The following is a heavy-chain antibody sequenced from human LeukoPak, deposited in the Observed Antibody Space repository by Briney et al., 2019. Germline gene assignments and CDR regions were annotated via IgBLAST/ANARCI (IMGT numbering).Heavy chain of an antibody. Sequence: ASVKVSCKSSGYTFTGYCIHWVRQTPGQGLEWMGWINPNSGATNYAQKVQGRVTMTRDTSIRTAYMELSRLRSDDTAVASCATNGGYGDCGDCWGRGSLVSVS. CDR3: ATNGGYGDCGDC. V-gene: IGHV1-2*02. J-gene: IGHJ4*02. CDR1: GYTFTGYC. CDR2: INPNSGAT. D-gene: IGHD4-17*01.